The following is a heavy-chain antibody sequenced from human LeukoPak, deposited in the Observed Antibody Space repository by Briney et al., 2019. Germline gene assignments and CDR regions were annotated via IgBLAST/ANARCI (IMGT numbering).Heavy chain of an antibody. V-gene: IGHV4-61*02. J-gene: IGHJ4*02. D-gene: IGHD6-13*01. CDR3: ARNLIPEQLVLNF. Sequence: SETLSLTCTVSGGSISSGSYYWSWIRQPAGKGLEWIGRIYTSGSTNYNPSLKSRVTISVDTSKNQFSLKLSSVTAADTAVYYCARNLIPEQLVLNFWGQGTLVTVSS. CDR2: IYTSGST. CDR1: GGSISSGSYY.